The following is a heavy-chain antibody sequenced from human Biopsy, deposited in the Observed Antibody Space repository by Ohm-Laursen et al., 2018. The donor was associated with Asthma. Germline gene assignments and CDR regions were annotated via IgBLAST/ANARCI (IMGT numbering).Heavy chain of an antibody. Sequence: SLRLSCSASGFTVSSNYMSWVRQAPGKGLEWVALISSDGHNKYYKDSVKGRFTISRDNSKLRLYLEINSLRVEDSAVYYCARESGQDSGGTGAFDRWGQGIMVAVSS. J-gene: IGHJ3*02. CDR3: ARESGQDSGGTGAFDR. CDR1: GFTVSSNY. CDR2: ISSDGHNK. D-gene: IGHD4-23*01. V-gene: IGHV3-30*03.